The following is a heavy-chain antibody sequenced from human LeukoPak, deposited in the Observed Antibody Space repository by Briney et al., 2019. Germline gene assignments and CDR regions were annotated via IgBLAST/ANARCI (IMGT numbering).Heavy chain of an antibody. CDR3: ATGSSGWSY. Sequence: GESLKISCKASGYSSSSYWISWIGQVPGKGLEWMGRIDPRDSSTNYSPSFQGHVTISTDKPISAAFLQWSSLRASDTAIYYCATGSSGWSYWGQGALVTVSS. V-gene: IGHV5-10-1*01. CDR1: GYSSSSYW. CDR2: IDPRDSST. D-gene: IGHD6-19*01. J-gene: IGHJ4*02.